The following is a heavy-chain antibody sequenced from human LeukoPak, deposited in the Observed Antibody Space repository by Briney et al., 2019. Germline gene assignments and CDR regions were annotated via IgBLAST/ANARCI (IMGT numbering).Heavy chain of an antibody. V-gene: IGHV3-21*04. CDR1: GFTFSSYS. D-gene: IGHD3-3*01. CDR2: ISSSSSYI. Sequence: GGSLRLSCAASGFTFSSYSMNWVRQAPGKGLEWVSSISSSSSYIYYADSVKGRFTISRDNAKNSLYLQMNSLRAEDTAVYFCAKARFLVGVVMMPWGQGTQVTVSS. J-gene: IGHJ4*02. CDR3: AKARFLVGVVMMP.